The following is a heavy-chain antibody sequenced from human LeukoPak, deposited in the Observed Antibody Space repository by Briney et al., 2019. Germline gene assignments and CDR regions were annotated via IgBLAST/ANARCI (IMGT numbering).Heavy chain of an antibody. CDR2: IIPILGIA. J-gene: IGHJ6*03. CDR1: GGTFSSYT. CDR3: ARDRALYYYYMDV. Sequence: ASVKVSCKASGGTFSSYTTSWVRQAPGQGLEWMGRIIPILGIANYAQKFQGRVTVTADKSTSTAYMELSSLRSEDTAVYYCARDRALYYYYMDVWGKGTTVTVSS. V-gene: IGHV1-69*04. D-gene: IGHD3-10*01.